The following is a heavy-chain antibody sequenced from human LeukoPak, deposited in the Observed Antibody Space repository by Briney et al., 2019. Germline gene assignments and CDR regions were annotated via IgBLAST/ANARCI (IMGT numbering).Heavy chain of an antibody. Sequence: SETLSLTCTVSGGSISSSNYYWGWIRQPPGKGLEWIGNMYHSGSTYYNPSLESRVTISLDTSKNQFSLKLSSVTAADTAVYYCATSRGLYYFDYWGQGTLVTVSS. D-gene: IGHD3-16*01. CDR1: GGSISSSNYY. J-gene: IGHJ4*02. CDR2: MYHSGST. V-gene: IGHV4-39*01. CDR3: ATSRGLYYFDY.